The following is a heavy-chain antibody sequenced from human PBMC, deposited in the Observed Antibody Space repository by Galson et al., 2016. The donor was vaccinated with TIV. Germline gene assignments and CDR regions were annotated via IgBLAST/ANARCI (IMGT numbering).Heavy chain of an antibody. Sequence: SETLSLTCTVSGDSITRYYWSWIRQPAGRGLEWIGRVYASGSTNYNPSLKSRVSMSIDTSKSQFSLKLSPVTAADTAIYYCARGGAWAFDSWGQGTLVTVSS. V-gene: IGHV4-4*07. CDR3: ARGGAWAFDS. D-gene: IGHD7-27*01. J-gene: IGHJ4*02. CDR1: GDSITRYY. CDR2: VYASGST.